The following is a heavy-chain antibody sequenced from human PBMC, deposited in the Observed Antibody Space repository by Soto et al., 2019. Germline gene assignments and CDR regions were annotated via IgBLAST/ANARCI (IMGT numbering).Heavy chain of an antibody. V-gene: IGHV2-5*02. CDR3: ARYYYEAHWFDP. CDR2: IYWDDDK. Sequence: SGPTLVNPTQTFTLACTFSGFSLSTSGMGVGWIRQPPGKALEWLALIYWDDDKRYSPSLKSRLTITKDTSKNQVVLTMTNMDPVDTATYYCARYYYEAHWFDPWGQGTLVTVSS. D-gene: IGHD3-22*01. CDR1: GFSLSTSGMG. J-gene: IGHJ5*02.